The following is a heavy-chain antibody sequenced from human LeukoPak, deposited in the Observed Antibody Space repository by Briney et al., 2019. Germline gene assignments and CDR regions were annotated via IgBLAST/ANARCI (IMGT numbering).Heavy chain of an antibody. Sequence: GESLKISCKGSGYSFTSYWIGWVRQMPGKSPERMGIIDPGDSHIINRPSFQGQVTFSSDKSISTAYLQCNSLKAWDTAMYYCARRVFSDAFDIWGQGTMVTVSS. CDR2: IDPGDSHI. V-gene: IGHV5-51*01. D-gene: IGHD2-8*01. J-gene: IGHJ3*02. CDR3: ARRVFSDAFDI. CDR1: GYSFTSYW.